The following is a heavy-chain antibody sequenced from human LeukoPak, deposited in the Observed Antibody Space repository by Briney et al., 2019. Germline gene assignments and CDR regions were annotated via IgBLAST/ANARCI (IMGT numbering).Heavy chain of an antibody. J-gene: IGHJ4*02. Sequence: GGSLRLSCAASGFIFSSYGMHWVRQAPGKGLEWVAVVWDDGNNKYYADSVKGRFTISRDNSKNTLYLQMNSLRAEDTAVYYCAKAGRYSSGWYDYWGQGTLVTVSS. V-gene: IGHV3-33*06. CDR3: AKAGRYSSGWYDY. CDR1: GFIFSSYG. D-gene: IGHD6-19*01. CDR2: VWDDGNNK.